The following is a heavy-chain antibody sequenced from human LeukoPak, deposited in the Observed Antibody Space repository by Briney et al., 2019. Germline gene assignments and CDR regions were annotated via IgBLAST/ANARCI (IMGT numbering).Heavy chain of an antibody. CDR2: INPNSGGT. V-gene: IGHV1-2*06. CDR3: ARGFGSNPPQGPFFDY. CDR1: GYTFTGYY. Sequence: GASVKVSCKASGYTFTGYYMHWVRQAPGQGLEWMGRINPNSGGTNYAQKFQGRVTVTRDTSISTAYMELSRLRSDDTAVYYCARGFGSNPPQGPFFDYWGQGTLVTVSS. D-gene: IGHD4-11*01. J-gene: IGHJ4*02.